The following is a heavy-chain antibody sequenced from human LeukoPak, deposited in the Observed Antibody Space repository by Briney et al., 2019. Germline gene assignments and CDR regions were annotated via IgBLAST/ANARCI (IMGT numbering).Heavy chain of an antibody. J-gene: IGHJ5*02. Sequence: SVKVSCKASGYTFTSYDISWVRQAPGQGPEWMGRIIPILGIANYAQKFQGRVTITADKSTSTAYMELSSLRSEDTAVYYCARGRDNWFDPWGQGTLVTVSS. CDR1: GYTFTSYD. CDR3: ARGRDNWFDP. CDR2: IIPILGIA. D-gene: IGHD3-10*01. V-gene: IGHV1-69*04.